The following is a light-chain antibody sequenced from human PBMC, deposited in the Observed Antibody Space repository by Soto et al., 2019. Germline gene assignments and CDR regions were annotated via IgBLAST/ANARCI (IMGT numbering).Light chain of an antibody. CDR3: QQYNSYLWT. CDR2: DAS. Sequence: DIQITQSPSTLSASVGDRVTITCRASQSISSWLALYQQKPGTAPKLLIYDASSLESGVPSRFSGSGSATESTLTISRLQPDDFATYYCQQYNSYLWTFGHGTKVDIK. CDR1: QSISSW. J-gene: IGKJ1*01. V-gene: IGKV1-5*01.